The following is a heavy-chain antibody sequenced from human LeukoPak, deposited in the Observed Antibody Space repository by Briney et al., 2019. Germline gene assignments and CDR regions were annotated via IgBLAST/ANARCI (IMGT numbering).Heavy chain of an antibody. CDR2: ISSSGSTI. Sequence: GGSLRLSCAASGFTFSSYEMNWVRQAPGKGLEWVSYISSSGSTIYYADSVKGRFTISRDNAKNSLYLQMNSLRAEDTAVYYCAREGEYCSGGSCYSGAAYYYYYGMDVWGQGTTVTVSS. D-gene: IGHD2-15*01. CDR1: GFTFSSYE. CDR3: AREGEYCSGGSCYSGAAYYYYYGMDV. V-gene: IGHV3-48*03. J-gene: IGHJ6*02.